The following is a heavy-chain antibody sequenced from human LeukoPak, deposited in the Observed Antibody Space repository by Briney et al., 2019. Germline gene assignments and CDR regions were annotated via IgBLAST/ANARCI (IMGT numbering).Heavy chain of an antibody. J-gene: IGHJ6*03. Sequence: SETLSLTCTVSGGSISSGGYYWSWIRQHPGKGLEWIGYIYYSGSTYYNPSLKSRVTISVDTSKNQFSLKLTSVTAADTAVYYCARDVGCSDTTCFYYMDVWGKGTTVTVSS. CDR1: GGSISSGGYY. CDR3: ARDVGCSDTTCFYYMDV. D-gene: IGHD2-2*01. V-gene: IGHV4-31*03. CDR2: IYYSGST.